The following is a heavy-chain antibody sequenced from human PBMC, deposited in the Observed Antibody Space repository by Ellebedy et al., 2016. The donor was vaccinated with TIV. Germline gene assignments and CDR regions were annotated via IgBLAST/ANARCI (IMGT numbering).Heavy chain of an antibody. Sequence: PGGSLRLSCAGSGFTFRSYSMNWVRQAPGKGLEWVSLFSSSSRNIYSEDSVKGRFTISRDNAKNTMYLQMSSLRGEDTAVYYCARDPADYDMFSDYADAFDLWGQGTMVTVSS. CDR3: ARDPADYDMFSDYADAFDL. J-gene: IGHJ3*01. CDR1: GFTFRSYS. D-gene: IGHD3-9*01. CDR2: FSSSSRNI. V-gene: IGHV3-21*01.